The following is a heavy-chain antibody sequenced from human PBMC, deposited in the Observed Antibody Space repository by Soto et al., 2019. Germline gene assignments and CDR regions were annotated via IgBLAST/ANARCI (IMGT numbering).Heavy chain of an antibody. V-gene: IGHV4-61*01. J-gene: IGHJ4*02. Sequence: QVQLQESGPGLVKPSETLSLTCTVSGGSVSSGSYYWSWIRQPPGKGLEWIGYIYYSGSTNYNPSLKSRVXIXXDTSKNQFPLKLSSVTAADTAVYYCARDKGGDLDYWGQGTLVTVSS. CDR3: ARDKGGDLDY. D-gene: IGHD4-17*01. CDR2: IYYSGST. CDR1: GGSVSSGSYY.